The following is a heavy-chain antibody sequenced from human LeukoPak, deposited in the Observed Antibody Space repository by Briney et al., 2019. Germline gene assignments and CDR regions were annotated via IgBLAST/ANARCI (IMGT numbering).Heavy chain of an antibody. V-gene: IGHV3-48*03. CDR3: ATEGPYCSSTSCPD. CDR2: ISSSGSTI. J-gene: IGHJ4*02. CDR1: GFTFSSYE. D-gene: IGHD2-2*01. Sequence: GGSLRLSCAASGFTFSSYEMNWVRQAPGKGLEWVSYISSSGSTIYYADSVKGRFTISRDNAKNSLYLQMNSLRAEDTAVYYCATEGPYCSSTSCPDWGQGTLVTVSS.